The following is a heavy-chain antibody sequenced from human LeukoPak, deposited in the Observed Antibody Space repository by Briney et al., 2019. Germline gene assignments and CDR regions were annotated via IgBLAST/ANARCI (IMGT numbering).Heavy chain of an antibody. Sequence: GGSLRLSCAASGFTFSSYAIHWVRQAPGKGLEWVAVISYDGSNKYYADSVKGRFTTSRDNSKNTLYLQMNSLRTEDTAVYYCARAATVITPWDYWGQGTLVTVSS. CDR1: GFTFSSYA. J-gene: IGHJ4*02. CDR2: ISYDGSNK. CDR3: ARAATVITPWDY. D-gene: IGHD4-23*01. V-gene: IGHV3-30-3*01.